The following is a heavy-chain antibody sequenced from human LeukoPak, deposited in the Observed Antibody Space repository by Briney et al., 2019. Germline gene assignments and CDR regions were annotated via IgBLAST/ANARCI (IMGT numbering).Heavy chain of an antibody. V-gene: IGHV1-69*05. D-gene: IGHD2-2*01. J-gene: IGHJ6*03. CDR3: AIGPATYYYYYYMDV. Sequence: ASVKVSCKASGGTFSSYAISWVRQAPGQGLEWMGGIIPIFGTANYAQKFQGRVTITTDESTSTAYMELSSLRSEDTAVYYCAIGPATYYYYYYMDVWGKGTTVTVSS. CDR2: IIPIFGTA. CDR1: GGTFSSYA.